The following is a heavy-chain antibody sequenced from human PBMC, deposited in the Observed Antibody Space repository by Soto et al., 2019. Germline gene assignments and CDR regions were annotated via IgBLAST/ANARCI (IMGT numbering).Heavy chain of an antibody. D-gene: IGHD3-16*01. CDR2: ISGSGGST. CDR1: GFTFSSYA. Sequence: EVQLLESGGGLVQPGGSLRLSCAASGFTFSSYAMSWVRRAPGKGLEWVSAISGSGGSTYYADSVKGRFTISRDNSKNTLYLQMNSLRAEDTAVYYCAKDRWGVSDRFYYFDYWGQGTLVTVSS. CDR3: AKDRWGVSDRFYYFDY. V-gene: IGHV3-23*01. J-gene: IGHJ4*02.